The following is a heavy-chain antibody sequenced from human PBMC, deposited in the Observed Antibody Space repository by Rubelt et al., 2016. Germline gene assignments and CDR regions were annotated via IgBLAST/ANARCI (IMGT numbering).Heavy chain of an antibody. J-gene: IGHJ4*02. CDR3: AAAPDSSGYYGNFDY. D-gene: IGHD3-22*01. CDR1: GYSISSGYY. Sequence: QVHLQESGPGLVKPSETLSLTCTVSGYSISSGYYWGWIRQPPGKGLEWIGEVNHSGGTNLTPSLKSRVTISVDTSKNQCSRELGAVTAAETAVYYCAAAPDSSGYYGNFDYWGQGTLVTVSS. CDR2: VNHSGGT. V-gene: IGHV4-38-2*02.